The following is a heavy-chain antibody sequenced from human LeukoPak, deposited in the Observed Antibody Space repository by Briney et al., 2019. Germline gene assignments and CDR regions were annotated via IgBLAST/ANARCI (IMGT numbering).Heavy chain of an antibody. D-gene: IGHD3-22*01. J-gene: IGHJ3*02. Sequence: QPGGSLRLSCAASGFTFSSHAMSWVRQAPGKGLEWVSAISGSGGGTYYADSGKGRFTISRDNSKNTLYLQMNSLRAEVTAVYYCAKDVGYYPGDTFDIWGQGTMVTVSS. CDR1: GFTFSSHA. V-gene: IGHV3-23*01. CDR3: AKDVGYYPGDTFDI. CDR2: ISGSGGGT.